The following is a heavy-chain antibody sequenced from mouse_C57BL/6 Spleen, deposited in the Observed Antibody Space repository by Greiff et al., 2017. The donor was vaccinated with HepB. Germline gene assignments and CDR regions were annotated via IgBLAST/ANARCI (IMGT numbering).Heavy chain of an antibody. Sequence: QVQLQQPGAELVKPGASVKLSCKASGYTFTSYWMHWVKQRPGQGLEWIGMIHPNSGSTNYNEKFKSKATLTVDKSSSTAYMQLSSLTSEDSAVYYCARSDYGSDWYFDVWGTGTTVTVSS. J-gene: IGHJ1*03. D-gene: IGHD1-1*01. CDR3: ARSDYGSDWYFDV. V-gene: IGHV1-64*01. CDR2: IHPNSGST. CDR1: GYTFTSYW.